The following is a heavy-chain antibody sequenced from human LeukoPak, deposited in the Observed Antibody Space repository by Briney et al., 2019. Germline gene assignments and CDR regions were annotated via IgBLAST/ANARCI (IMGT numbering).Heavy chain of an antibody. V-gene: IGHV4-30-2*01. CDR1: GGSISSGGYS. CDR3: ARGKDDWNYVWFDP. CDR2: IYHSGST. J-gene: IGHJ5*02. Sequence: PSETLSLTCAVSGGSISSGGYSWSWIRQPPGKGLEWIGYIYHSGSTYYNPSLKSRVTISVDRSKNQFSLKLSSVTAADTAVYYWARGKDDWNYVWFDPWGQGTLVTVSS. D-gene: IGHD1-7*01.